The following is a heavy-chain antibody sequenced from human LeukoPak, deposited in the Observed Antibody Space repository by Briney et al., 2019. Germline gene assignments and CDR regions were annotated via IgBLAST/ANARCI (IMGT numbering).Heavy chain of an antibody. CDR2: IYSGGST. D-gene: IGHD5-12*01. V-gene: IGHV3-66*01. CDR1: GFTFSSYW. CDR3: ARVDIVATIYYYGMDV. Sequence: GGSLRLSCAASGFTFSSYWMSWVRQAPGKGLEWVSVIYSGGSTYYADSVKGRFTISRDNSKNTLYLQMNSLRAEDTAVYYCARVDIVATIYYYGMDVWGQGTTVTVSS. J-gene: IGHJ6*02.